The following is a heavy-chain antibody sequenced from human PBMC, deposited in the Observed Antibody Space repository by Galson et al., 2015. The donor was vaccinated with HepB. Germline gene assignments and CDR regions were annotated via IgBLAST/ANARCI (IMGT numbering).Heavy chain of an antibody. CDR3: AKDGQQQGPYYYYYYMDV. CDR1: GFTFSSYG. CDR2: ISYDGSNK. V-gene: IGHV3-30*18. Sequence: SLRLSCAASGFTFSSYGMHWVRQAPGKGLEWVAVISYDGSNKYYADSVKGRFTISRDNSKNTLYLQMNSLRAEDTAVYYCAKDGQQQGPYYYYYYMDVWGKGTTVTVSS. J-gene: IGHJ6*03. D-gene: IGHD6-13*01.